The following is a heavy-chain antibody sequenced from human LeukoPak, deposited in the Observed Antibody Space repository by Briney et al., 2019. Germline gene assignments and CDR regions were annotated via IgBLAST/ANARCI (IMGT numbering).Heavy chain of an antibody. Sequence: SGGSLRLSCAASGFTFSSYGMSWVRQAPGKGLEWVSVISTSGGSTYYADSVKGRFTISRDNSRNTLYLQMNSLRGEDTAVYYCAREVGTFDYWGRGVLVTVSS. D-gene: IGHD1-26*01. J-gene: IGHJ4*02. CDR1: GFTFSSYG. V-gene: IGHV3-23*01. CDR2: ISTSGGST. CDR3: AREVGTFDY.